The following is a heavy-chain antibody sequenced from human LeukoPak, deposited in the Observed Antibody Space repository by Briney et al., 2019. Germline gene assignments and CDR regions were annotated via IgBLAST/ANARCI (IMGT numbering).Heavy chain of an antibody. CDR3: ARASVTMVRGVIHDY. Sequence: PGGSLRLSCAASGFTFSSYWMSWVRQAPGKGLEWVANIHQDGSEKYYVDSVKGRFTISRDNAKNSLYLQMNSLRAEDTAVYYCARASVTMVRGVIHDYWAQATLVTVSS. V-gene: IGHV3-7*04. D-gene: IGHD3-10*01. CDR1: GFTFSSYW. CDR2: IHQDGSEK. J-gene: IGHJ4*02.